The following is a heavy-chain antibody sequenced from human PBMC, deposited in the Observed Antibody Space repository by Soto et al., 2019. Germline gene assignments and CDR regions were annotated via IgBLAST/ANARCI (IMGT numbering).Heavy chain of an antibody. J-gene: IGHJ6*02. V-gene: IGHV4-4*02. CDR3: ARGGVGSCSVPGYYGMDV. D-gene: IGHD1-26*01. CDR1: GGSISSSNW. CDR2: IYHSGSI. Sequence: QVQLQESGPGLVKPSGTLSLTCAVSGGSISSSNWWSWVRQPPEKGLEWIGEIYHSGSINYNPSLSSRLTISVDNSKNQFSLKLSPVTAADTAVYYCARGGVGSCSVPGYYGMDVWGHGTTVTVSS.